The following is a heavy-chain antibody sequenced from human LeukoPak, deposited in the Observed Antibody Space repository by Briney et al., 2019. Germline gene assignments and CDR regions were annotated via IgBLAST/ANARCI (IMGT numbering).Heavy chain of an antibody. J-gene: IGHJ4*02. Sequence: GGSLRLSCTASGFTFSSYAMSWVRQAPGKGLEWVSAISGSGSNTYYADSVEGRFTISRDNSKNTLYLQMNSLRAEDTAVYYCAKDLRYGDQKGGQGTLVTVSS. CDR1: GFTFSSYA. CDR2: ISGSGSNT. V-gene: IGHV3-23*01. CDR3: AKDLRYGDQK. D-gene: IGHD4-17*01.